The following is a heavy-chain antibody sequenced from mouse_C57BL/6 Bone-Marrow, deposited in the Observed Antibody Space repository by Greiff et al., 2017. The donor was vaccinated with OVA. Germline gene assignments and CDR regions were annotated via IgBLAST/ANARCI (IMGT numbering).Heavy chain of an antibody. Sequence: EVQRVESGEGLVKPGGSLKLSCAASGFTFSSYAMSWVRQTPEKRLEWVAYISSGGDYIYYADTVKGRFTISRDNARNTLYLRMSSLQSEDAAMYYCTSPSSYYYAMDYWGQGTSVTVSS. V-gene: IGHV5-9-1*02. CDR1: GFTFSSYA. D-gene: IGHD1-1*01. J-gene: IGHJ4*01. CDR3: TSPSSYYYAMDY. CDR2: ISSGGDYI.